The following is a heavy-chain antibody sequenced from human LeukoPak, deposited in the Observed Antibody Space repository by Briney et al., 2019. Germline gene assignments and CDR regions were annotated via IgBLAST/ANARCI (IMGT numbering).Heavy chain of an antibody. D-gene: IGHD5-18*01. J-gene: IGHJ4*02. Sequence: GGSLRLSCAASGFTFSSYEMNWVRQAPGKGLEWVSYISSSGSTIYYADSVKGRFTISRENAKNSLYLQMNSLRAEDTAVYYCARDGGYSYGFDYWGQGTLVTVSS. V-gene: IGHV3-48*03. CDR1: GFTFSSYE. CDR2: ISSSGSTI. CDR3: ARDGGYSYGFDY.